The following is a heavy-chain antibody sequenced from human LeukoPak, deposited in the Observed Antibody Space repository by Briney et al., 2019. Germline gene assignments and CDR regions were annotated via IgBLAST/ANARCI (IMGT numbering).Heavy chain of an antibody. D-gene: IGHD3-10*01. CDR1: GGSISSGGYY. CDR3: AREPRITMVRGVIIGYFDY. V-gene: IGHV4-31*02. Sequence: SQTLSLTCTVSGGSISSGGYYWRWIRQHPGKGLEWIGYIYYSGSTYYNPSRKSRVTISVDTSKNQFSLKLSSVTAADTAVYYCAREPRITMVRGVIIGYFDYWGQGTLVTVSS. CDR2: IYYSGST. J-gene: IGHJ4*02.